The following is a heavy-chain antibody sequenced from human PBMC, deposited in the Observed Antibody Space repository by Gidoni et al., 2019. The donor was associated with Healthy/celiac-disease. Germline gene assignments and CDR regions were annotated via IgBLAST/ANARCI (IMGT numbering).Heavy chain of an antibody. D-gene: IGHD6-19*01. Sequence: QVQLVESGGGVVLPGRSLRLSCPASGFPFSCFGMHWVRQAPGKGLGWVAVISYDGSNKYDADSVKGRFTISRDNSKNTLYLQMNSLRAEDTAVYYCARVETVAGFYYYYYGMDVWGQGTTVTVSS. J-gene: IGHJ6*02. V-gene: IGHV3-30*03. CDR1: GFPFSCFG. CDR3: ARVETVAGFYYYYYGMDV. CDR2: ISYDGSNK.